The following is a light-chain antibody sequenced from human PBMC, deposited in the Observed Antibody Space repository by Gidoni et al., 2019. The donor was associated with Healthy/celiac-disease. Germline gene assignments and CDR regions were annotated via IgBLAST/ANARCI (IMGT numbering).Light chain of an antibody. CDR1: SSNIGNNY. CDR2: EDN. Sequence: QSVLTQPPSVSAAPGQKVTISCSGSSSNIGNNYVSWYQQLPETAPKLLIFEDNRRSSGIPDRFSGSKSGTSATLDIIGLQSGDEADYYCVTWDSSMSVLFGGGTKLTVL. J-gene: IGLJ3*02. CDR3: VTWDSSMSVL. V-gene: IGLV1-51*01.